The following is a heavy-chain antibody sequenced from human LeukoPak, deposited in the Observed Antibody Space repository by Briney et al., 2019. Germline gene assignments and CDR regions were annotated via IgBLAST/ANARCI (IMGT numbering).Heavy chain of an antibody. Sequence: ASVKVSCKVSGYTLTELSMHWVRQAPGKGLEWMGGFDPEDGETIYAQKFQGRVTMTEDTSTDTAYMELSGLRSEDTAVYYCATAQWEPRGFEAFDIWGQGTMVTVSS. CDR2: FDPEDGET. D-gene: IGHD1-26*01. CDR3: ATAQWEPRGFEAFDI. V-gene: IGHV1-24*01. CDR1: GYTLTELS. J-gene: IGHJ3*02.